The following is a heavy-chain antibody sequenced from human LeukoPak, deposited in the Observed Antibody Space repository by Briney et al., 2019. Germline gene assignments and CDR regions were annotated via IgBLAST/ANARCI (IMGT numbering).Heavy chain of an antibody. CDR1: GGSISSYY. D-gene: IGHD3-10*01. V-gene: IGHV4-59*01. CDR2: IYYSGST. CDR3: ARAWFGELQDYYYGMDV. J-gene: IGHJ6*02. Sequence: SETLSLTCTVSGGSISSYYWSWIRQPPGKGLEWIGYIYYSGSTNYNPSLKSRVTISVDTSKNQFSLKLSSVTAADTAVYYCARAWFGELQDYYYGMDVWGQGTTVTVSS.